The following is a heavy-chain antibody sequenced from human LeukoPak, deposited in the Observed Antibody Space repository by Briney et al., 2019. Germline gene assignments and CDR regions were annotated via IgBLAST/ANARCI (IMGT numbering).Heavy chain of an antibody. D-gene: IGHD5-24*01. CDR2: IYYSGST. CDR3: ARDGYSLDY. J-gene: IGHJ4*02. Sequence: SETLSLTCTVSGGSVSSGSYYWSWIRQPPGKGLEWIGYIYYSGSTNCNPSLKSRVTISVDTSKNQFSLKLSSVTAADTAVYYCARDGYSLDYWGQGTLVTVSS. V-gene: IGHV4-61*01. CDR1: GGSVSSGSYY.